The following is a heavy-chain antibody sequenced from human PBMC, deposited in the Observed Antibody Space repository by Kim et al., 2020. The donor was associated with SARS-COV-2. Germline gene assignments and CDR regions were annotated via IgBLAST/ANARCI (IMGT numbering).Heavy chain of an antibody. V-gene: IGHV3-15*01. D-gene: IGHD6-6*01. Sequence: VKGRLTISRDDSKNTLYLQMNSLKTEDTAVYYCTSGDSSSSDYYYYGMDVWGQGTTVTVSS. J-gene: IGHJ6*02. CDR3: TSGDSSSSDYYYYGMDV.